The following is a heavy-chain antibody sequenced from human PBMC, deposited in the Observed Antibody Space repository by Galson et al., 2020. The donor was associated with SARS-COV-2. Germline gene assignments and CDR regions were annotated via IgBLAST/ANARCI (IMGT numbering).Heavy chain of an antibody. Sequence: GGSLRLSCAASGFTFDESVMHWVRQAPGKGLEWVSSITWNSDTVAYVDSVKGRFTISRDNAKNSLYLQMNSLRPEDTALYYCGKDASDYGGNSGILDSWGQGTRVTVSS. V-gene: IGHV3-9*01. J-gene: IGHJ4*02. CDR2: ITWNSDTV. CDR3: GKDASDYGGNSGILDS. CDR1: GFTFDESV. D-gene: IGHD2-21*02.